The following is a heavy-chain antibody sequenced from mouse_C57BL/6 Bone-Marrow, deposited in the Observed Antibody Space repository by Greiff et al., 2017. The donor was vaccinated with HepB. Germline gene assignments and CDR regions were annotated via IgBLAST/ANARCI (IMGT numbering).Heavy chain of an antibody. Sequence: EVMLVESGGGLVKPGGSLKLSCAASGFTFSDYGMHWVRQAPEKGLEWVAYISSGSSTIYYADTVKGRFTISRDNAKNTLFLQMTSLRSEDTAMYYCARFITTVVATRRYAMDYWGQGTSVTVSS. CDR2: ISSGSSTI. CDR1: GFTFSDYG. V-gene: IGHV5-17*01. D-gene: IGHD1-1*01. CDR3: ARFITTVVATRRYAMDY. J-gene: IGHJ4*01.